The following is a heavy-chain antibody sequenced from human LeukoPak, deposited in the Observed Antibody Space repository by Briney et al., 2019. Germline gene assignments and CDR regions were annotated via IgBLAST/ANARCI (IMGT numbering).Heavy chain of an antibody. D-gene: IGHD6-13*01. CDR2: IYYSGST. J-gene: IGHJ4*02. Sequence: SETQSLTCTVSGGSLSSSSYYWGWIRQPPGKGLEWIGSIYYSGSTYYNPSLKSRVTISVDTSKNQFSLKLSSVTAADTAVYYCARASIISYSSPPSGYFDYWGQGTLVTVSS. CDR1: GGSLSSSSYY. CDR3: ARASIISYSSPPSGYFDY. V-gene: IGHV4-39*07.